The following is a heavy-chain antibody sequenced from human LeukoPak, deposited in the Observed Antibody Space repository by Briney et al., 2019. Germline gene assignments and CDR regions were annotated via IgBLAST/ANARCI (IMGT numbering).Heavy chain of an antibody. J-gene: IGHJ3*02. CDR3: ARRLAAAGIDAFDI. D-gene: IGHD6-13*01. V-gene: IGHV5-51*01. Sequence: GESLKISCKGSGYSFTSYWIGWGRQMPGKGLEWMGMIYPGDSDTRYSPSFQGQVTISADKSISTAYMQWSSLKASDTAMYYCARRLAAAGIDAFDIWGQGTMVTVSS. CDR2: IYPGDSDT. CDR1: GYSFTSYW.